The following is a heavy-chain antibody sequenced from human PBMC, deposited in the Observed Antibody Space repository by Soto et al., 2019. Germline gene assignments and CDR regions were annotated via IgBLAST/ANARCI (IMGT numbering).Heavy chain of an antibody. Sequence: ASVKVSCKASGYTFTGYAMHWVRQAPGQRLEWMGWINAGNGNTKYSQKFQGRVTITRDTSASTAYMELSSLGSEDTAVYYCARDSPLLRWRAFDIWGQGTMVTVSS. V-gene: IGHV1-3*01. CDR1: GYTFTGYA. J-gene: IGHJ3*02. CDR3: ARDSPLLRWRAFDI. D-gene: IGHD2-21*01. CDR2: INAGNGNT.